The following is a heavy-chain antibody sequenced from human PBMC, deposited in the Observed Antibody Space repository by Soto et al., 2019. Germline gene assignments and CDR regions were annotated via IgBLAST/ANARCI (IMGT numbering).Heavy chain of an antibody. Sequence: PGWSLRLSCAASGFTFTNYAMNWVRQAPGKGLEWVSIISGGGGDSYYADSVKDRFTISRDNSKNTLYLQMNSLRAEDTAVYYFAKVTQVYNYDKRGYPDYWGQGTRVTVS. CDR3: AKVTQVYNYDKRGYPDY. J-gene: IGHJ4*02. CDR1: GFTFTNYA. V-gene: IGHV3-23*01. D-gene: IGHD3-22*01. CDR2: ISGGGGDS.